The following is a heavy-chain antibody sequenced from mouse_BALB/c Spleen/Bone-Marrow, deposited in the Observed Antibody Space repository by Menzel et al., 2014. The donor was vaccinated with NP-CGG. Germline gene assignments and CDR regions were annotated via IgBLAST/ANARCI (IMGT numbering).Heavy chain of an antibody. V-gene: IGHV4-1*02. CDR2: INPDSNTI. Sequence: EVKVVESGGGLVQPGGSLKLSCAASGFDFSSYWMTWVRQAPGKGLEWIGEINPDSNTINYTPSLKDKFIISRDNVKNTLYLQMSKVRSEDTALYYCARRKLWRAMDHWGQGTSVTVSS. J-gene: IGHJ4*01. CDR3: ARRKLWRAMDH. D-gene: IGHD1-1*02. CDR1: GFDFSSYW.